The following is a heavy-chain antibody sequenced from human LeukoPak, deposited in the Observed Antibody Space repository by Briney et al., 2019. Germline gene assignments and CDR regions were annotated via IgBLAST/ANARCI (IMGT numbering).Heavy chain of an antibody. D-gene: IGHD3-10*01. J-gene: IGHJ4*02. CDR1: GGTFSSYT. V-gene: IGHV1-69*04. Sequence: ASVKVSCKASGGTFSSYTISWVRQAPGQGLEWMGRIIPILGIANYAQKFQGRVTITADKSTSTAYMELSSLRSEDTAVDYCAREEDYYGSGSSFDYWGQGTLVTVSS. CDR3: AREEDYYGSGSSFDY. CDR2: IIPILGIA.